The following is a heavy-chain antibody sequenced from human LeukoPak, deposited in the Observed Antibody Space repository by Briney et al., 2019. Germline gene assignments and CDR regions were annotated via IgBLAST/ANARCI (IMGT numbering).Heavy chain of an antibody. CDR3: ARVLRYFDWLSPPDY. J-gene: IGHJ4*02. V-gene: IGHV3-48*01. Sequence: GGSLRLSCAASGFTFSSYSMNWVRQAPGKGLEWVSYISSSSSTIYYAYSVKGRFTISRDNAKNSLYLKMNSLRTEDTAVYYCARVLRYFDWLSPPDYWGQGTLVTVSS. CDR2: ISSSSSTI. D-gene: IGHD3-9*01. CDR1: GFTFSSYS.